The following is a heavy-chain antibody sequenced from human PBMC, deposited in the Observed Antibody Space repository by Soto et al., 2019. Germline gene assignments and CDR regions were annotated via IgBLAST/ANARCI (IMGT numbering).Heavy chain of an antibody. CDR1: GGTFSSYA. D-gene: IGHD3-22*01. V-gene: IGHV1-69*13. J-gene: IGHJ4*02. CDR3: ARTLDYYDSKFTLDY. Sequence: ASVKVSCKASGGTFSSYAISWVRQAPGQGLEWMGGIIPIFGTANYAQKFQGRVTITADESTSTAYMELSSLRSEDTAVYYCARTLDYYDSKFTLDYWGQGTLVTVSS. CDR2: IIPIFGTA.